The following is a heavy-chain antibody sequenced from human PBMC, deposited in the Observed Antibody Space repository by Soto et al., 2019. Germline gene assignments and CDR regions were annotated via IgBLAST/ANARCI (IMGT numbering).Heavy chain of an antibody. V-gene: IGHV3-9*01. CDR2: ISWNSGSI. CDR1: GLTFDDYA. D-gene: IGHD2-15*01. Sequence: LSLTCAASGLTFDDYAMHWVRQAPGKGLEWVSGISWNSGSIGYADSVKGRFTISRDNAKNSLYLQMNSLRAEDTALYYCAKDLTPVVVVAATFDYWGQGTLVTVSS. CDR3: AKDLTPVVVVAATFDY. J-gene: IGHJ4*02.